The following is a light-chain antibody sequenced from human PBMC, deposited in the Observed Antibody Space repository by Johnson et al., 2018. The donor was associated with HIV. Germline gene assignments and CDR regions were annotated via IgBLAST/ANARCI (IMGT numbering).Light chain of an antibody. CDR2: EDN. CDR1: SSNIGSNY. CDR3: GTWDSSLSAYV. J-gene: IGLJ1*01. V-gene: IGLV1-51*02. Sequence: QSVLTQPPSVSAAPGQKVTISCSGSSSNIGSNYVSWYQQFPGAAPKLLIYEDNKRPSGIRDRFSGSKSGTSATLGITGLQTGDEADYYCGTWDSSLSAYVIGTGTKFTVL.